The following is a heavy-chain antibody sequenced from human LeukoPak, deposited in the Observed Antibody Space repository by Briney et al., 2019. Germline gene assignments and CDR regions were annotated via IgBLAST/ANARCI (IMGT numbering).Heavy chain of an antibody. V-gene: IGHV3-23*01. Sequence: GGSLRLSCAASGFTFSSYAMSWVRQAPGKGLEWVSAISGSGGSTYYADSVKGRFTISRDNSKNMLYLQMNSLRAEDRAVYYCAKSPYGDPYYFDYWGQGTLVTVSS. J-gene: IGHJ4*02. CDR2: ISGSGGST. CDR1: GFTFSSYA. D-gene: IGHD4-17*01. CDR3: AKSPYGDPYYFDY.